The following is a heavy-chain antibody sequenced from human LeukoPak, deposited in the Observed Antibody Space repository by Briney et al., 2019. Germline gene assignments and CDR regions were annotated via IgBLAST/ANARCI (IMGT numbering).Heavy chain of an antibody. J-gene: IGHJ4*02. D-gene: IGHD2-15*01. V-gene: IGHV4-59*01. Sequence: SETLSLTCTVSGGSFSSYYWDWIRQPPGKGLEWMGYIYYSGSTNCNPSLKSRVTISVDTSKNQFSLKLSSVTAADTAVYYCARVDCSGGSCYSFDYWGQGTLVTVSS. CDR1: GGSFSSYY. CDR2: IYYSGST. CDR3: ARVDCSGGSCYSFDY.